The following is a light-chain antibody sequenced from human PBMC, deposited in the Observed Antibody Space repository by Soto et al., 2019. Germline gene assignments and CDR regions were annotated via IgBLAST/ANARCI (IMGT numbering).Light chain of an antibody. J-gene: IGKJ4*01. V-gene: IGKV3-15*01. CDR1: QSVSSN. Sequence: EIVMTQSPATLSVSPGERATLSCRASQSVSSNLAWYQQKPGQAPRLLIYGASTRATGIPARFSGSGSGTEVTLPISRLQSEDFAVCYCQQYNNWTPPLTFGGGTKVEIK. CDR3: QQYNNWTPPLT. CDR2: GAS.